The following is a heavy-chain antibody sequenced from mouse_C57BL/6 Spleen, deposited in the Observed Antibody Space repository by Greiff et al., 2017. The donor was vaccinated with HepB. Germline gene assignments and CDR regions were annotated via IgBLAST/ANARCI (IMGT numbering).Heavy chain of an antibody. D-gene: IGHD2-3*01. CDR1: GYTFTSYW. CDR3: ARLYDGYYYAMDY. V-gene: IGHV1-50*01. Sequence: QVQLQQPGAELVKPGASVKLSCKASGYTFTSYWMQWVKQRPGQGLEWIGEIDPSDSYTNYNQKFKGKATLTVDTSSSTAYMQLSSLTSEDSAVYYCARLYDGYYYAMDYWGQGTSVTVSS. CDR2: IDPSDSYT. J-gene: IGHJ4*01.